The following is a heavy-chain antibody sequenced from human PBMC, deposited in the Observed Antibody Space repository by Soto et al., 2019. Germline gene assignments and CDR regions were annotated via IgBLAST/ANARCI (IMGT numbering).Heavy chain of an antibody. J-gene: IGHJ5*02. CDR2: IRGFSPYT. V-gene: IGHV3-21*01. Sequence: GGSLGLSWGSLRLSCISAGFTFRTYTMNWVRQAPGKGLEWVSGIRGFSPYTFYAESVKGRFAISRDNAKNTLYLQMNGLTAEDTAVYYCARESGDWPLNWFDPWGQGTLVTVSS. CDR1: GFTFRTYT. D-gene: IGHD2-21*02. CDR3: ARESGDWPLNWFDP.